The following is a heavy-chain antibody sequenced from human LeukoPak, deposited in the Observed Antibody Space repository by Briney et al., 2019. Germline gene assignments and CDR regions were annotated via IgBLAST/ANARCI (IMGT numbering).Heavy chain of an antibody. J-gene: IGHJ5*02. CDR2: IYHSGST. V-gene: IGHV4-38-2*01. CDR3: AGVPTYYDFWSGYYRDNWFDP. CDR1: GYSISSGYY. D-gene: IGHD3-3*01. Sequence: PSETLSLTCAVSGYSISSGYYWGWIRQPPGKGLEWIGSIYHSGSTYYNPSLKSRVTISVDTSKNQFSLKLSSVTAADTAVYYCAGVPTYYDFWSGYYRDNWFDPWGQGTLVTVSS.